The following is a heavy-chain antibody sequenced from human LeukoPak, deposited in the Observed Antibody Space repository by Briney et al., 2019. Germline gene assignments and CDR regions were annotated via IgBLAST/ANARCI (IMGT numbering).Heavy chain of an antibody. Sequence: SETLSLTCAVYGGSFSGYYWSWIRQPPGKGLEWIGEINHSGSTNYNPSFKSRVTISVDTSKNQFSLKLSSVTAADTAVYYCARHLRFGELLYRYYYGMDVWGQGTTVTVSS. CDR1: GGSFSGYY. J-gene: IGHJ6*02. D-gene: IGHD3-10*01. CDR3: ARHLRFGELLYRYYYGMDV. CDR2: INHSGST. V-gene: IGHV4-34*01.